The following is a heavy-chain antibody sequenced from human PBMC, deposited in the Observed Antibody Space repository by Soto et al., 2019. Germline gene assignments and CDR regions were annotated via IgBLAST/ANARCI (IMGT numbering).Heavy chain of an antibody. Sequence: TGGSLRLSCAASGFPFRSYTMNWVRQAPGKGLEWVSYISDSITYYADSVKGRFTISRDNAKNSLYLQMNSLRAEDTAVYYCARDSGFPGPWGQGTLVTVSS. V-gene: IGHV3-48*01. D-gene: IGHD3-10*01. CDR2: ISDSIT. CDR3: ARDSGFPGP. J-gene: IGHJ5*02. CDR1: GFPFRSYT.